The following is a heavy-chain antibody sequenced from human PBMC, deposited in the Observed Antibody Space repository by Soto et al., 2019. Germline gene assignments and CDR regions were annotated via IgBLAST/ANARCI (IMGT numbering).Heavy chain of an antibody. J-gene: IGHJ6*04. Sequence: PGESLTISCKGSGYSFTSYLISWVRQMPVKGLEWMGRIDPSDSYTNYSPSFQGHVTISADKSISNAYLQWSSLKASDTAMYYCAREVVWFGELLHGMDGWGKATKVTVSS. CDR2: IDPSDSYT. V-gene: IGHV5-10-1*01. D-gene: IGHD3-10*01. CDR1: GYSFTSYL. CDR3: AREVVWFGELLHGMDG.